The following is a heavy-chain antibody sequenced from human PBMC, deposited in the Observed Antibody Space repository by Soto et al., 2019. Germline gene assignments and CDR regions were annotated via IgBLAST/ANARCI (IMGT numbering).Heavy chain of an antibody. V-gene: IGHV1-24*01. CDR2: FDPEDGET. D-gene: IGHD3-16*02. CDR3: ASSKLVRFGGVIVIPRVLGYDY. Sequence: GASVKVSCKVSGYTLTELSMHWVRQAPGKGLEWMGGFDPEDGETIYAQKFQGRVTMTEDTSTDTAYMELSSLRSEDTAVYYCASSKLVRFGGVIVIPRVLGYDYWGQGTLVTVSS. J-gene: IGHJ4*02. CDR1: GYTLTELS.